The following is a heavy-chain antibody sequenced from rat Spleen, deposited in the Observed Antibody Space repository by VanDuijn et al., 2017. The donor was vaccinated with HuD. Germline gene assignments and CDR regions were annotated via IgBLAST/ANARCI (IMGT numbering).Heavy chain of an antibody. D-gene: IGHD1-7*01. CDR3: ARHRNYGSNYFDY. J-gene: IGHJ2*01. CDR2: ISYEGVST. Sequence: EVQLVESGGGLVQPGRSLKLSCAASGFTFSDYNMAWVRQAPKKGLEWVATISYEGVSTFYGDSVKGRFTISRDNAKDTLYLQMNSLRSEDTATYYCARHRNYGSNYFDYWGQGVMVTVSS. V-gene: IGHV5-22*01. CDR1: GFTFSDYN.